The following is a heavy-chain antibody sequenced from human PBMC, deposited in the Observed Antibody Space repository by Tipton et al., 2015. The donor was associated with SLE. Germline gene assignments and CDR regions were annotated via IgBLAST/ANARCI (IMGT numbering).Heavy chain of an antibody. CDR3: ARNGFYSLDY. CDR1: SGSISSSDW. D-gene: IGHD3-22*01. V-gene: IGHV4-4*02. Sequence: TLSLTCAVSSGSISSSDWWSWVRQPPGKGLEWIGEIYRSGSATYNPSLKSRVTISMDKSKDQFSLNLASVTPADTAVYYCARNGFYSLDYWGQRTLVTVSS. J-gene: IGHJ4*02. CDR2: IYRSGSA.